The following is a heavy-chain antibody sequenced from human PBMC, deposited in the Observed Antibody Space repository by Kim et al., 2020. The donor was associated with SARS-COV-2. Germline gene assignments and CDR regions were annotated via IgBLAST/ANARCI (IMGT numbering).Heavy chain of an antibody. CDR1: GYTLTELS. Sequence: ASVKVSCKVSGYTLTELSMHWVRQAPGKGLEWMGGFDPEDGETIYAQKFQGRVTMTEDTSTDTAYMELSSLRSEDTAVYYCATLRQYSSSWYEYYYYGMDVWGQGTMVTVSS. CDR2: FDPEDGET. J-gene: IGHJ6*02. CDR3: ATLRQYSSSWYEYYYYGMDV. V-gene: IGHV1-24*01. D-gene: IGHD6-13*01.